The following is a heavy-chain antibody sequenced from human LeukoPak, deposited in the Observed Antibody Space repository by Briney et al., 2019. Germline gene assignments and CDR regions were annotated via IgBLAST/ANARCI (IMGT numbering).Heavy chain of an antibody. J-gene: IGHJ5*02. D-gene: IGHD3-3*01. V-gene: IGHV1-8*01. CDR3: AGSITIFGVPEGGFDP. Sequence: ASVTVSCKASGYTFTSYDINWVRQATGQGLEWMGWMNPNSGNTGYAQKFQGRVTMTRNTSISTAYMELSSLRSEDTAVYYCAGSITIFGVPEGGFDPWGQGTLVTVSS. CDR1: GYTFTSYD. CDR2: MNPNSGNT.